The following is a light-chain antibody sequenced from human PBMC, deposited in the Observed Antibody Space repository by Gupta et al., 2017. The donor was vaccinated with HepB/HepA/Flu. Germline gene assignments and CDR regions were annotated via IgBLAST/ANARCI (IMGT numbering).Light chain of an antibody. CDR3: QSYDRSLSGHVV. CDR1: SPNIGAGYD. Sequence: QSVLTQPPSVSGAPGQRVTISCTGSSPNIGAGYDVHWYQQLPGTAAKLLIYGNSNRPSGVPDRFSGSKSGTSASLAITGLQAEDEADYYCQSYDRSLSGHVVFGGGTKLTVL. J-gene: IGLJ2*01. CDR2: GNS. V-gene: IGLV1-40*01.